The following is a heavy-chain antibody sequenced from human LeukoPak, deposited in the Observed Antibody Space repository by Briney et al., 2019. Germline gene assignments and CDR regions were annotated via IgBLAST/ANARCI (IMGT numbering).Heavy chain of an antibody. CDR1: GFAFNSFA. J-gene: IGHJ4*02. V-gene: IGHV3-23*01. Sequence: GGSLRLSCAASGFAFNSFAMNWVRQAPGKGLEWVSSISNSDGSSHYPDFVKGRFTISRDNSKNTLHLQMNSLRAEDTAVYYCAKSLGVGGYTRYKGFDQWGQGTLVTVSS. CDR3: AKSLGVGGYTRYKGFDQ. CDR2: ISNSDGSS. D-gene: IGHD3-16*02.